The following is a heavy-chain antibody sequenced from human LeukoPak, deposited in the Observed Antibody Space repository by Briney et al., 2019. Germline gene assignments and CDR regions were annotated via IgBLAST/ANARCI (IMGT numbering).Heavy chain of an antibody. Sequence: GGSLRLSCAASGFTFSSYAMSWVRQAPGKGLEWVSGISDSGRSTSYTDSVKGRFAISRDNSKNTLYLQMNSLRAEDTAVYYCAKDGLSSRPYFFDYWGQGTLVTVSS. CDR1: GFTFSSYA. J-gene: IGHJ4*02. CDR3: AKDGLSSRPYFFDY. CDR2: ISDSGRST. D-gene: IGHD2/OR15-2a*01. V-gene: IGHV3-23*01.